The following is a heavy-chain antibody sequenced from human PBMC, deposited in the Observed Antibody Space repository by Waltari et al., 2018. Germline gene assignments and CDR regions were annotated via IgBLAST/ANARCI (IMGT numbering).Heavy chain of an antibody. CDR2: ITNSGAT. V-gene: IGHV3-48*04. J-gene: IGHJ2*01. D-gene: IGHD2-21*02. CDR1: GFTFSSYG. Sequence: EEQLVESGGGLIQPGGSLRLSCAASGFTFSSYGMSWVRQAPGKGLEWVSYITNSGATHYADSLRGRFIFSRDNAKSSLYLQMNSLRAEDTALYYCARGYCGGDCSSSARYVDIWGRGTLVSVSS. CDR3: ARGYCGGDCSSSARYVDI.